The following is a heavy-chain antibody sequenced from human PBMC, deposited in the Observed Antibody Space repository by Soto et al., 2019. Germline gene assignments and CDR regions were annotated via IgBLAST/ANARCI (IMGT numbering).Heavy chain of an antibody. Sequence: EASVKVSCKASGYTFTGYYMHWVRQAPGQGLEWMGWINPNSGGTNYAQKFQGRVTMTRDTSISTAYMELSRLRSDDTAVYYCARDPVVAVAGTAGFDYWGQGTLVTVSS. CDR2: INPNSGGT. D-gene: IGHD6-19*01. V-gene: IGHV1-2*02. CDR3: ARDPVVAVAGTAGFDY. J-gene: IGHJ4*02. CDR1: GYTFTGYY.